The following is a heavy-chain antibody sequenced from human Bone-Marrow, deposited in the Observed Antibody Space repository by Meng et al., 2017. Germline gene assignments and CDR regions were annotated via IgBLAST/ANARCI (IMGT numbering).Heavy chain of an antibody. D-gene: IGHD5-24*01. CDR3: ARTRPAMATILLYYYGMDV. CDR1: GGSFSSYA. J-gene: IGHJ6*02. CDR2: IIPIFGTA. V-gene: IGHV1-69*05. Sequence: SVKVSCKASGGSFSSYAISWVRQAPGQGLEWMGGIIPIFGTANYAQKFQGRVTITTDESTSTAYMELSSLRSEDTAVYYCARTRPAMATILLYYYGMDVWGQGTTVTVSS.